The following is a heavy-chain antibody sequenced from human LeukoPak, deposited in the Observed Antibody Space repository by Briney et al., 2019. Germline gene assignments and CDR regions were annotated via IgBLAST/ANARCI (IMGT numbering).Heavy chain of an antibody. D-gene: IGHD3-22*01. CDR3: AISQGSYYDTSGYLGGDY. Sequence: ASVKVSCKASGYTFTNYGIFWVRQAPGQGLEWMGWISAYSGNTNYAQKLQGRVTMTTETSTSTAYMELESLRSDDTAVYYCAISQGSYYDTSGYLGGDYWGQGTLVTASS. CDR1: GYTFTNYG. CDR2: ISAYSGNT. J-gene: IGHJ4*02. V-gene: IGHV1-18*01.